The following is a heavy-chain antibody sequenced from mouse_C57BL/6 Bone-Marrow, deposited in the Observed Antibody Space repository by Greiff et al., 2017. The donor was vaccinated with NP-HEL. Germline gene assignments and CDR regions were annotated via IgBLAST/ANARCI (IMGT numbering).Heavy chain of an antibody. CDR3: ARRGPYDYDDAMGY. CDR1: GYSFTSYY. CDR2: IYPGSGNT. J-gene: IGHJ4*01. D-gene: IGHD2-4*01. Sequence: QVQLQQSGPELVKPGASVKISCKASGYSFTSYYIHWVKQRPGQGLEWIGWIYPGSGNTKYNEQFKGKATLTADTSSSTAYMQLSSLTSEDSAVYYCARRGPYDYDDAMGYWDRGTSVTVSS. V-gene: IGHV1-66*01.